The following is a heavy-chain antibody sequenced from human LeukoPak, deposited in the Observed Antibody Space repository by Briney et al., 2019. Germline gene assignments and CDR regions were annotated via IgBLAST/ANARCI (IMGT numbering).Heavy chain of an antibody. CDR3: ARGIADPYSFDS. J-gene: IGHJ4*02. CDR2: IYSTGST. V-gene: IGHV4-4*07. D-gene: IGHD6-13*01. Sequence: PGGSLRLSCAASGLTFSNAWMSWIRQPAGKGLEWIGRIYSTGSTNYSPSLKSRVTMSVDKSKNQFSLNLSSVTAADTAVYYCARGIADPYSFDSWGQGTLVTVSS. CDR1: GLTFSNAW.